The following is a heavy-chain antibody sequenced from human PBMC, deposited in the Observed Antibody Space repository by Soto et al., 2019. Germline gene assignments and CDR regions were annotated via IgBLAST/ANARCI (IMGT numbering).Heavy chain of an antibody. Sequence: PGGSLRLSCAASGFTFSSYEMNWVRQAPGKGLEWVSYISSSGSTIYYADSVKGRFTISRDNAKNSLYLQMNSLRAEDTAVYYCARVETTVTTYGMDVWGQGTTVTVSS. CDR2: ISSSGSTI. CDR3: ARVETTVTTYGMDV. J-gene: IGHJ6*02. CDR1: GFTFSSYE. V-gene: IGHV3-48*03. D-gene: IGHD4-17*01.